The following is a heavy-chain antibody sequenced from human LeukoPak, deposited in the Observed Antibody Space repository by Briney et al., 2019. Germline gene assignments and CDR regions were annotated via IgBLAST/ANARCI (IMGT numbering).Heavy chain of an antibody. D-gene: IGHD4-17*01. V-gene: IGHV3-64*01. CDR3: ARGSSGSDYGDDRVNFDY. CDR1: GFTFSSYA. J-gene: IGHJ4*02. CDR2: ISSNGGST. Sequence: GGSLRLSCAASGFTFSSYAMHWVRQAPGKGLEYVSAISSNGGSTYYANSVKGRFTISRDNSKNTLYLQMGSLRAEDMAVYYCARGSSGSDYGDDRVNFDYWGQGTLVTVSS.